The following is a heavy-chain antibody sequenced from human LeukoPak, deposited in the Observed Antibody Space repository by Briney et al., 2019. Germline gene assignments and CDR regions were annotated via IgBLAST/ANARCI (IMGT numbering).Heavy chain of an antibody. D-gene: IGHD3-3*01. Sequence: ASVKVSCKVSGYTLTELSMHWVRQAPGKGLEWMGGFDPEDGETICAQKFQGRVTMTEDTSTDTAYMELSSLRSEDTAVYYCATGLPYYDFWSGPAMARYFQHWGQGTLVTVSS. V-gene: IGHV1-24*01. CDR2: FDPEDGET. CDR1: GYTLTELS. CDR3: ATGLPYYDFWSGPAMARYFQH. J-gene: IGHJ1*01.